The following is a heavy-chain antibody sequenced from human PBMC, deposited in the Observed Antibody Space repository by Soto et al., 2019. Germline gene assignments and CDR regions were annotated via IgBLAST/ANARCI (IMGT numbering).Heavy chain of an antibody. CDR2: ISAYTDNP. D-gene: IGHD2-2*01. CDR3: ARVIPGAEAWFGP. V-gene: IGHV1-18*01. CDR1: GYTFTNYG. Sequence: QVQLVQSGGEVKKPGASVKVSCKASGYTFTNYGVTWVRQAPGQGLEWMGWISAYTDNPNYAQKFQGRVTMTIDTSTTTAYMDLRSLTSYDTAVYYCARVIPGAEAWFGPWGQGTLVTVSS. J-gene: IGHJ5*02.